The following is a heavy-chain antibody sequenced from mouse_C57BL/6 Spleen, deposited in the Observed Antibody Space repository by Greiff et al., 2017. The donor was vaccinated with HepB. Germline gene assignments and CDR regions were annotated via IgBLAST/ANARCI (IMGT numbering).Heavy chain of an antibody. CDR3: ARTPITTVGYYFDY. Sequence: QVQLQQPGAELVRPGSSVKLSCKASGYTFTSYWMHWVKQRPIQGLEWIGNIDPSDSETHCNQKFKDKATLTVDKSSSTAYMQLSSLTSEDSAVYYCARTPITTVGYYFDYWGQGTTLTVSS. J-gene: IGHJ2*01. V-gene: IGHV1-52*01. CDR1: GYTFTSYW. CDR2: IDPSDSET. D-gene: IGHD1-1*01.